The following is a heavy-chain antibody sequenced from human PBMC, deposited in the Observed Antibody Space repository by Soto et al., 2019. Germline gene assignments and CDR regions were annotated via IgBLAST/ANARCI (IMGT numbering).Heavy chain of an antibody. CDR2: ISAYNGNT. J-gene: IGHJ6*02. CDR3: AGETYHDDSSGYCGVAV. V-gene: IGHV1-18*01. CDR1: GYSFTSYG. Sequence: QVQLVQSGAEVKKPGASVKLSCKASGYSFTSYGISWVRQAPGQGLEWMGWISAYNGNTNYAQKFQARVNMTTDTSTKTAYMELRSMRSDDTAVYYCAGETYHDDSSGYCGVAVWGQWTTVTVSS. D-gene: IGHD3-22*01.